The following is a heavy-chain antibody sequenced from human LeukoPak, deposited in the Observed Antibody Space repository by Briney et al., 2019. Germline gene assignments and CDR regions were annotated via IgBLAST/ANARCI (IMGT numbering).Heavy chain of an antibody. D-gene: IGHD1-26*01. CDR3: ARDRGGYYVWYYFDY. V-gene: IGHV3-30-3*01. CDR2: ISYDGSNK. J-gene: IGHJ4*02. CDR1: GFTFSSYA. Sequence: PGGSLRLSCAASGFTFSSYAMHWVRQAPGKGLEWVAVISYDGSNKYYADSVKGRFTISRDNSKNTLYLQMNSLRAEDTAVYYCARDRGGYYVWYYFDYWGQGTLVTVSS.